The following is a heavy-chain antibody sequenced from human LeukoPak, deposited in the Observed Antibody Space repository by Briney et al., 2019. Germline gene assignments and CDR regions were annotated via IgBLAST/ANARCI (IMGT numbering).Heavy chain of an antibody. CDR3: ARGLWFGELLSPYYYYYMDV. V-gene: IGHV4-59*01. Sequence: SETLSLTCTVSGGSISSYYWSWIRQPPGKGLEWIWYIYYSGSTNYNPSLKSRVTIAVDTSQTPLSLKLSSVTAADTAVYYCARGLWFGELLSPYYYYYMDVWGKGTTVTVSS. J-gene: IGHJ6*03. CDR1: GGSISSYY. CDR2: IYYSGST. D-gene: IGHD3-10*01.